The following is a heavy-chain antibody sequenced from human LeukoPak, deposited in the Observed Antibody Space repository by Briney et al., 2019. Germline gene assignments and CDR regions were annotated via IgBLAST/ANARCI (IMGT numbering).Heavy chain of an antibody. CDR2: IKKDGSEK. D-gene: IGHD5-18*01. V-gene: IGHV3-7*01. Sequence: PGGSLRLSCAASGFTFSSYWMGWVRQAPGKGLEWVANIKKDGSEKYYVDSVKGRFTISRDNAKKLLYLQVNSLRAEDTAVYYCARHLSGVTGYTYGRGIDYWGQGTLVTVSS. CDR1: GFTFSSYW. J-gene: IGHJ4*02. CDR3: ARHLSGVTGYTYGRGIDY.